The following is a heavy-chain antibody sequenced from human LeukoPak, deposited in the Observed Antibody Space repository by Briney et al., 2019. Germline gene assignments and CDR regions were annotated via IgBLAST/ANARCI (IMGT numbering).Heavy chain of an antibody. Sequence: SETLSLTCTVSGYSISSGYYWGWIRQPPGKGLEWIGSIYHSGNTYYNPSLKSRVTISVDTSKNQFSLKLSSVTAADTAVFYCARGSRDGYNFRWFDPWGQGTLDTVSS. D-gene: IGHD5-24*01. CDR1: GYSISSGYY. V-gene: IGHV4-38-2*02. J-gene: IGHJ5*02. CDR2: IYHSGNT. CDR3: ARGSRDGYNFRWFDP.